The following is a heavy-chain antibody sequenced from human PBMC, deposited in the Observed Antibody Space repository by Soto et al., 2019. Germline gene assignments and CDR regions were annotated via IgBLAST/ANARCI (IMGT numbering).Heavy chain of an antibody. Sequence: GGSLRLSCAASGFTFSSYWMSWLRQAPGKGLEWVANIKQDGSEKYYVDSVKGRFTISRDNAKNSLYLQMNSLRAEDTAVYYCARRTATYGGDWFDPWGQGXLVTVSS. J-gene: IGHJ5*02. D-gene: IGHD5-18*01. V-gene: IGHV3-7*03. CDR2: IKQDGSEK. CDR3: ARRTATYGGDWFDP. CDR1: GFTFSSYW.